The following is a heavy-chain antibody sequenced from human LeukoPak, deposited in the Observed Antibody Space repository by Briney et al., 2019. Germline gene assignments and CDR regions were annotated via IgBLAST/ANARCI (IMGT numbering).Heavy chain of an antibody. J-gene: IGHJ4*02. Sequence: SQTLSLTCAVSGGSISSGGYSWSWIRQPPGKGLEWIGYIYHSGSTHYNPSLKSRVTISLDTSKNHFSLRLTSVTAADTAVYYCARGYYASGSAFDFWGQGTLVTVSS. D-gene: IGHD3-10*01. CDR2: IYHSGST. CDR1: GGSISSGGYS. V-gene: IGHV4-30-2*01. CDR3: ARGYYASGSAFDF.